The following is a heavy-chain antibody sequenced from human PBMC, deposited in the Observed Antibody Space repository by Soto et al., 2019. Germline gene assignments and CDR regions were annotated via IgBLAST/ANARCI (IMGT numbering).Heavy chain of an antibody. J-gene: IGHJ4*02. CDR2: IDWDDDK. V-gene: IGHV2-70*11. Sequence: SGPTLVNPTQTLTLTCTFSGFSLSTSGMCVSWIRQPPGKALEWLARIDWDDDKYYSTSLKTRLTISKDTSKNQVVLKMTNMDPVDTATYYCARRYCSGGSCYSGEYYFDYWGQGTLVTVSS. CDR3: ARRYCSGGSCYSGEYYFDY. D-gene: IGHD2-15*01. CDR1: GFSLSTSGMC.